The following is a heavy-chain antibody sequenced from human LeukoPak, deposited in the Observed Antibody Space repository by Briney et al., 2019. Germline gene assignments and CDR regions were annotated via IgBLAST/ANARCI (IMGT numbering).Heavy chain of an antibody. CDR1: AASISSSSHH. CDR3: VRHDGRGGATMGAFDS. CDR2: VYYGRTT. V-gene: IGHV4-39*01. J-gene: IGHJ5*01. D-gene: IGHD4/OR15-4a*01. Sequence: ASETLSLTCTVSAASISSSSHHWGWIRQSPGKGLEWIGSVYYGRTTYYSPSLDSRVTISLDTSANQFSLQLNSVTAADTAVYYCVRHDGRGGATMGAFDSWGQGSLVTVSS.